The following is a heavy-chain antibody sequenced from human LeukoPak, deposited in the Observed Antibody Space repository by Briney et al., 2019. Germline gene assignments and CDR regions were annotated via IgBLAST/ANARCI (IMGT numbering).Heavy chain of an antibody. Sequence: SETLSLTCTVSGGSISSYYWSWIRQPPGKGLEWIGYIYYSGSTNYNPSLKRPCTISVDTSKNQFSLKLSSVTAADTAVYYCARGTMVRGVILNYYYYGMDVWGKGTTVTVSS. J-gene: IGHJ6*04. D-gene: IGHD3-10*01. CDR2: IYYSGST. V-gene: IGHV4-59*01. CDR3: ARGTMVRGVILNYYYYGMDV. CDR1: GGSISSYY.